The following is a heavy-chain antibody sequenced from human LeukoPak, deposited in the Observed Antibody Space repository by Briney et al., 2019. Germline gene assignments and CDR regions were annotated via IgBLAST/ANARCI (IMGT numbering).Heavy chain of an antibody. CDR2: INPSGGST. V-gene: IGHV1-46*01. Sequence: ASVKVSCTASGYTFTSYYMHWVRQAPGQGLEWMGIINPSGGSTTYAQKFQGRVTMTRDTSTSTVYMELSGLRSEDTSVYYCTRDDASRKTFNYWGQGTLVTVSS. J-gene: IGHJ4*02. D-gene: IGHD2-2*01. CDR3: TRDDASRKTFNY. CDR1: GYTFTSYY.